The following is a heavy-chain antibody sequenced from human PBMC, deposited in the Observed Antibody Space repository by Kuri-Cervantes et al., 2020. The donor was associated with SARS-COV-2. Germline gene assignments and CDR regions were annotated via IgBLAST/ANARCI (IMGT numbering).Heavy chain of an antibody. CDR3: ARGRSPGY. Sequence: GSLRLSCAVYGGSFSGYYWSWIRQPPGKGLEWIGEINHSGSANYNPSLKSRVTISVDTSKNQFSLKLSSVTAADTAVYYCARGRSPGYWGQGTLVTVSS. CDR2: INHSGSA. CDR1: GGSFSGYY. V-gene: IGHV4-34*01. J-gene: IGHJ4*02.